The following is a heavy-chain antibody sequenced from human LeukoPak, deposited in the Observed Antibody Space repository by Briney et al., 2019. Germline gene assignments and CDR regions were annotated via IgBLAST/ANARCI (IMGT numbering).Heavy chain of an antibody. Sequence: SETLSLTCSVSGGSISSYYWSWIRQPPGKGLEWIGSLYHSGITYYNPSLESRVTISVDTSKNQFSLKLSSVTAADTAVYYCARGALDGSYWFDYWGQGTLVTVSS. CDR2: LYHSGIT. CDR3: ARGALDGSYWFDY. D-gene: IGHD1-26*01. V-gene: IGHV4-59*01. CDR1: GGSISSYY. J-gene: IGHJ4*02.